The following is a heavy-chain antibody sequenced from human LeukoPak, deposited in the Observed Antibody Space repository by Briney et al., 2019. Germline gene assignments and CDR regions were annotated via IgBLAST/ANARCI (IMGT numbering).Heavy chain of an antibody. V-gene: IGHV3-11*01. J-gene: IGHJ4*02. CDR1: GFTFSDYY. D-gene: IGHD3-10*01. CDR3: ARDSTYYYGSGSYMDY. CDR2: ISSSGSTI. Sequence: GGSLRLSCAASGFTFSDYYMSWIRQAPGKGLEGVSYISSSGSTIYYADSVKGRFTISRDNAKNSLYLQMNSLRAEDTAVYYCARDSTYYYGSGSYMDYWGQGTLVTVSS.